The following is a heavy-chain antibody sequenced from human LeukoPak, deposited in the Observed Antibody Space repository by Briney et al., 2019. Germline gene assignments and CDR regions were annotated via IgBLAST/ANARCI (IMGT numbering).Heavy chain of an antibody. CDR3: AHLVWEYVGGLDV. J-gene: IGHJ6*02. D-gene: IGHD3/OR15-3a*01. Sequence: GGSLRLSCAASGFIFRNYGMNWVRQAPGKGLEWVSGIYTNGNTRYADSVRGRFTISRDNSKSTLYLQMHSLRVDDTAVYYCAHLVWEYVGGLDVWGQGTTVTVSS. CDR1: GFIFRNYG. V-gene: IGHV3-23*05. CDR2: IYTNGNT.